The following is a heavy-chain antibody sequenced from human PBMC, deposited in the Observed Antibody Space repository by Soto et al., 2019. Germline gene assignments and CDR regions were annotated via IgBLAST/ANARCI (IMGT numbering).Heavy chain of an antibody. CDR1: GASIGTNNW. Sequence: QVQLQESGPGLVEPSGTLSLTCAVSGASIGTNNWWSWVRQPPGKGLEWIGEVYHSGTTNCNPSLKSGVTISLDQSKDQFSLTLTSMTAADTALYYCAVQGRGDFDYWSQGTLVTVSS. V-gene: IGHV4-4*02. D-gene: IGHD5-12*01. J-gene: IGHJ4*02. CDR3: AVQGRGDFDY. CDR2: VYHSGTT.